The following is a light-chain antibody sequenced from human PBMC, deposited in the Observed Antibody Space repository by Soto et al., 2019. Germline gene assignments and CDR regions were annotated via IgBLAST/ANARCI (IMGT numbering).Light chain of an antibody. J-gene: IGLJ1*01. CDR3: SSYAGSSNV. V-gene: IGLV2-8*01. CDR2: EVN. CDR1: SSDVGGYNY. Sequence: QSVLTQPPSASGSPGQSVAISCTGTSSDVGGYNYVSWYQQHSGKAPKLMIYEVNKRPSGVPDRFSGSKSGNTASLTVSGPQAEDEADYYCSSYAGSSNVFGTGTKVTVL.